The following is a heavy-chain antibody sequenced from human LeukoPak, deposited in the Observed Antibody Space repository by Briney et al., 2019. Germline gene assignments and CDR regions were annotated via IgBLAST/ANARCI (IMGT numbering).Heavy chain of an antibody. CDR3: ARDRVEWSLHRYPNYYYYGMDV. Sequence: PGGSPRLSCAASGFTFSSYWMTWVRQAPGKGLEWVANIKEDGSERYYVDSVRGRFTISRDNAKNSLFLQMNSLRGEDTAVYYCARDRVEWSLHRYPNYYYYGMDVWGQGTTVTVSS. V-gene: IGHV3-7*01. J-gene: IGHJ6*02. CDR2: IKEDGSER. D-gene: IGHD3-3*01. CDR1: GFTFSSYW.